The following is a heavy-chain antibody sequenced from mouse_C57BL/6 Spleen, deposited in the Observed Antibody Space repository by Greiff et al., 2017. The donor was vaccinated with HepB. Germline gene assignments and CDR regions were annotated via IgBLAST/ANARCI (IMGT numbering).Heavy chain of an antibody. J-gene: IGHJ3*01. CDR2: ISSGGDYI. D-gene: IGHD1-1*01. Sequence: EVKLMESGEGLVKPGGSLKLSCAASGFTFSSYAMSWVRQTPEKRLEWVAYISSGGDYIYYADTVKGRFTISRDNARNTLYLQMSSLKSEDTAMYYCTRGDYYASRGAYWGQGTLVTVSA. CDR1: GFTFSSYA. V-gene: IGHV5-9-1*02. CDR3: TRGDYYASRGAY.